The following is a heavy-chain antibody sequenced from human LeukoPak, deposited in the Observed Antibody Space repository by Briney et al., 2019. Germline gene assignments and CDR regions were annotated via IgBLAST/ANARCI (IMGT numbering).Heavy chain of an antibody. CDR2: ILYDGSQK. V-gene: IGHV3-30*02. Sequence: GGSLRLSCAASGFTFSSYAMSWVRQGPGKGLEWVAFILYDGSQKYYADSVKGRFTVSRDNSKNTVYLQMNSLRTEDTAVYYCVKDQAGGWGQGTLVTVSS. D-gene: IGHD6-19*01. CDR3: VKDQAGG. CDR1: GFTFSSYA. J-gene: IGHJ4*02.